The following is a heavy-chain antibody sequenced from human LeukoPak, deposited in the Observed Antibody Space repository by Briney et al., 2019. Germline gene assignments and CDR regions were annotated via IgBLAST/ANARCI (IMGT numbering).Heavy chain of an antibody. Sequence: PGGSLRLSCATSGFTFSHYAMSWVRQVPGKGLEWVSSISPRGDSTYFADSVKGRFTISRDNSRNTLYLQMNSLRAEDTAVFYCAKSGLQYYDWSSYYFDYWGQGALVTVSS. V-gene: IGHV3-23*01. D-gene: IGHD3-9*01. J-gene: IGHJ4*02. CDR2: ISPRGDST. CDR3: AKSGLQYYDWSSYYFDY. CDR1: GFTFSHYA.